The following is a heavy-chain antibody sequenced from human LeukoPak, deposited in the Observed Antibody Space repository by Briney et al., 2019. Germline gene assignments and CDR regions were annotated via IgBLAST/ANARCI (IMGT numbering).Heavy chain of an antibody. V-gene: IGHV3-23*01. CDR1: EFTYG. J-gene: IGHJ4*02. D-gene: IGHD5-12*01. CDR2: ISSSGSNT. Sequence: GGSLRLSCAASEFTYGMNWVRQAPGKGLECVSAISSSGSNTYYADSVKGRFTISRDNSKNTLYLQMNILRAEDTAVYYCARDRDYDYLDYWGQGTLVTVSS. CDR3: ARDRDYDYLDY.